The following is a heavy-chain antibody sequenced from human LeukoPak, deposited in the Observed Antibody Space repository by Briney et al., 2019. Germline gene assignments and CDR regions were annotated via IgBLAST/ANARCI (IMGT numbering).Heavy chain of an antibody. V-gene: IGHV4-30-2*01. CDR3: ARMNDFWNYMDV. J-gene: IGHJ6*03. CDR2: IYHSGST. D-gene: IGHD1-1*01. Sequence: SWIRQPPGKGLEWIGYIYHSGSTYYNPSLKSRVTISVDRSKNQFSLKLSSVTAADTAVYYCARMNDFWNYMDVWGKGTTVTVSS.